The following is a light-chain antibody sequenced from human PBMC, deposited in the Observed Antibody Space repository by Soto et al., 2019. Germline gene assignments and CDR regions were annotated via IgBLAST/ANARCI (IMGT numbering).Light chain of an antibody. Sequence: DIQMTQSPSTLSASVGDRVTITCRASQDIYNWLAWYQQKPWRAPRLLIYKTAGLESGVPSRFSGSGSGTEYTLTISSLQPDDFATYYCQQYSIYPITFGGGTKLDIK. V-gene: IGKV1-5*03. CDR1: QDIYNW. CDR3: QQYSIYPIT. CDR2: KTA. J-gene: IGKJ4*01.